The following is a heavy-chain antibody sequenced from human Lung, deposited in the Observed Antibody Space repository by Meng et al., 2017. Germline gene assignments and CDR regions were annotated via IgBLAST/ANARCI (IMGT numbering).Heavy chain of an antibody. CDR1: GYTFPSYG. CDR2: INAGNGNT. J-gene: IGHJ4*02. Sequence: QLGLVQVGVEVRKPGASVKVSSKASGYTFPSYGMHWVRQAPGPRLEWMGWINAGNGNTKYSQKFQGRVTITRDTSASKAYMELSSLRSEDTAVYYCASCMGGLFGVVIIGAYWGQGTLVTVSS. D-gene: IGHD3-3*01. V-gene: IGHV1-3*01. CDR3: ASCMGGLFGVVIIGAY.